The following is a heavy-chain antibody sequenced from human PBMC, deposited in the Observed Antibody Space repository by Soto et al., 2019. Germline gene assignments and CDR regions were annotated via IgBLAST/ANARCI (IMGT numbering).Heavy chain of an antibody. Sequence: EVQLVESGGGLVQPGGSLRLSCAASGFTFSSYWMHWVRQAPGKGLVWVSRINSDGSSTSYADSVKGRFTISRDDAKNTLYLQMNSPRAEDTAVYYCATPRGDDGDYWGQGTLVTVSS. V-gene: IGHV3-74*01. CDR3: ATPRGDDGDY. CDR1: GFTFSSYW. J-gene: IGHJ4*02. CDR2: INSDGSST. D-gene: IGHD2-21*02.